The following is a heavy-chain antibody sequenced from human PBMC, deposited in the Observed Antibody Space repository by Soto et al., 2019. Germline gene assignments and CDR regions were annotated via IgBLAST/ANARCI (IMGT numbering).Heavy chain of an antibody. J-gene: IGHJ4*02. V-gene: IGHV3-53*01. CDR2: IQSGGPT. CDR3: AKEPTSYRSFDY. D-gene: IGHD2-2*02. CDR1: GFTVSNKY. Sequence: GGSLRLSCAASGFTVSNKYMSWVRQAPGKGLEWVSLIQSGGPTYYADSVKGRFTISRDTSENTLHLQMNSLRAEDTALYFCAKEPTSYRSFDYWGRGTLVTVSS.